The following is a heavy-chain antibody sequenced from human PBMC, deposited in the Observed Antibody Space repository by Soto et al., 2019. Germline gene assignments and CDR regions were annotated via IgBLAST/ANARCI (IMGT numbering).Heavy chain of an antibody. V-gene: IGHV3-11*01. CDR1: GFTFSDYY. D-gene: IGHD5-12*01. CDR3: ARDHPGYDRYGMDV. Sequence: QVQLVESGGGLVKPGGSLRLSCAASGFTFSDYYMSWIRQAPGKGLEWVSYISSSGSTIYYADSVKGRFTISRDNAKNSQYLQTNSLRAEDTPVYYGARDHPGYDRYGMDVWGKGTTVTVSS. CDR2: ISSSGSTI. J-gene: IGHJ6*04.